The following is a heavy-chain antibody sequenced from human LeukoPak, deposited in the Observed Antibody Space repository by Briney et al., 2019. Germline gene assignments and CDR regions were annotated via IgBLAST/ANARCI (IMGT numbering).Heavy chain of an antibody. J-gene: IGHJ4*02. D-gene: IGHD2-15*01. V-gene: IGHV4-34*01. CDR3: ARDCSGGSCYSDY. CDR1: GGSFSGYY. Sequence: SETLSLTCAVYGGSFSGYYWSWIRQPPGKGLEWIGEINHSGSTNYNPSLKSRVTISVDTSKNQFSLKLSSVTAADTAVYYCARDCSGGSCYSDYWGQGTLVTVSS. CDR2: INHSGST.